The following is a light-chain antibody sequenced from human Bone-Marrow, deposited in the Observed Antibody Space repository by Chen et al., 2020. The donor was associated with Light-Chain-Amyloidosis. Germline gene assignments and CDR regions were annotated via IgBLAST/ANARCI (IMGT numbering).Light chain of an antibody. J-gene: IGLJ3*02. V-gene: IGLV4-60*03. CDR2: LEGSGSY. Sequence: QPVLTQSSSASASLGSSVKLTCTLSSGHSSYIIAWHQQQPGKAPRYLMKLEGSGSYNKGSGVPDRFSGSRSGADRYLTISNLQSEDEADYYCETWDSNTWVFGGGTKLTVL. CDR1: SGHSSYI. CDR3: ETWDSNTWV.